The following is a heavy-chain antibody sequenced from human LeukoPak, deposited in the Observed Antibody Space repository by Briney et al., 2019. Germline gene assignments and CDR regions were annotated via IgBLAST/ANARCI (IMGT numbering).Heavy chain of an antibody. CDR1: GYRFSSYW. J-gene: IGHJ4*02. CDR3: ARHVEYSSGYYGDDY. D-gene: IGHD6-19*01. CDR2: IYPGDSDT. Sequence: GESLKISFKGPGYRFSSYWIAWGRPRPGKGGEGMGIIYPGDSDTRYSTPFQGQVTFSADKSISTSYLQWSSLKASDTAMYYCARHVEYSSGYYGDDYWGQGTLVTVSS. V-gene: IGHV5-51*01.